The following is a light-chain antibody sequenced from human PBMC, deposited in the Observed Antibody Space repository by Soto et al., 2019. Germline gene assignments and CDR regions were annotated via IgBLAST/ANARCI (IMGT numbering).Light chain of an antibody. CDR2: DAS. CDR1: QSVSSRY. J-gene: IGKJ5*01. Sequence: EIVLTQSPGTLSLSPGERATLSCRASQSVSSRYLAWYQQKPGQAPRLLIYDASNRATGIPARFSGSVSGADGTLTISSLKTEDCATYYCQQSYSTPITFGQGTRLEIK. V-gene: IGKV3-20*01. CDR3: QQSYSTPIT.